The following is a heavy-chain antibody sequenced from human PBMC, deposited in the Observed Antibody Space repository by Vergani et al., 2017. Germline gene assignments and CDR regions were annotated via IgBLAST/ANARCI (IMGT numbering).Heavy chain of an antibody. V-gene: IGHV2-5*02. J-gene: IGHJ6*02. CDR3: APGYNWNLEDGMDV. CDR2: IYWDDDK. Sequence: QITLKESGPTLVKPTQTLTLPCTFSGFSLSTSGVGVGWIRHPPGKALEWLALIYWDDDKRYSPSLKSRLNITKDTSKHQVVLTMTNMDPVDTATYYCAPGYNWNLEDGMDVWGQGTTVTVSS. CDR1: GFSLSTSGVG. D-gene: IGHD1-20*01.